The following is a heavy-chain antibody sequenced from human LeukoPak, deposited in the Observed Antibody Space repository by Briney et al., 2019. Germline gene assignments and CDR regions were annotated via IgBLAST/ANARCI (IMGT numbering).Heavy chain of an antibody. CDR1: GLTFANFG. CDR2: ISGGGGTT. V-gene: IGHV3-23*01. J-gene: IGHJ4*02. Sequence: GGSLRLSCAASGLTFANFGMTWVRQAPGKGPEFVSGISGGGGTTHYADSVKGRFTISRDNGKNTLFLQMNSLGAEDTAIYYCAKDRGYWGQGTLVTVSS. CDR3: AKDRGY.